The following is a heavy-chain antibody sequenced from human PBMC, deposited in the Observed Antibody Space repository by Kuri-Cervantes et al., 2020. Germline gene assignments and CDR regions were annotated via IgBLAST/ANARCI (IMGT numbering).Heavy chain of an antibody. CDR2: ITPFNGNT. D-gene: IGHD6-19*01. V-gene: IGHV1-45*02. CDR1: GYTFVDYG. CDR3: ASLHSSGWYGEAFDI. J-gene: IGHJ3*02. Sequence: SVKVSCKASGYTFVDYGISWVRQAPGQALEWMGWITPFNGNTNYAQKFQDRVTITRDRSMSTAYMELSSLRSEDTAMYYCASLHSSGWYGEAFDIWGQGTMVTVSS.